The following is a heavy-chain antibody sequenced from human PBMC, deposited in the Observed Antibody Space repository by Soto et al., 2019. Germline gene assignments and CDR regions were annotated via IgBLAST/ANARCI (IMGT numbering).Heavy chain of an antibody. J-gene: IGHJ4*02. CDR3: ASRYDSSDY. CDR2: IIPILGIA. V-gene: IGHV1-69*02. CDR1: GGTFSTYT. Sequence: QVQLVQSGAEVKKPGSSVKVSCKASGGTFSTYTISWVRQAPGQGLEWMGRIIPILGIANYAQKFQGRVTITANKATSTAYMELSRLRSEDTAVYYCASRYDSSDYWGQGTLVTVSS. D-gene: IGHD3-22*01.